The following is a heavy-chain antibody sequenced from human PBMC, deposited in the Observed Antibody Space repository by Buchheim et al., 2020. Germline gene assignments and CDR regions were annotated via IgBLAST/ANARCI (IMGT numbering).Heavy chain of an antibody. J-gene: IGHJ6*02. CDR1: GGSISSYY. V-gene: IGHV4-59*01. CDR2: IYYSGST. Sequence: QVQLQGSGPGLVKPSETLSLTCTVSGGSISSYYWSWIRQPPGKGLEWIGYIYYSGSTNYNPSLKSRVTISVDTSKNQFSLKLSSVTAADTAVYYCARGEGAAAGNYYYYYGMDVWGQGTT. D-gene: IGHD6-13*01. CDR3: ARGEGAAAGNYYYYYGMDV.